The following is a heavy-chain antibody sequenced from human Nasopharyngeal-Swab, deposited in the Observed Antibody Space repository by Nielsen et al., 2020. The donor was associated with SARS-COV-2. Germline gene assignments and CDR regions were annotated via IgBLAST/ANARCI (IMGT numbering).Heavy chain of an antibody. CDR1: GFTFSSYA. CDR2: IYLGCSST. Sequence: GESLKISCAASGFTFSSYAMSWVRQAPGKGLEWVSGIYLGCSSTYYADSVKGRFTISRDNSKNTLYLQMNSLRAEYTAVYYCANTAWGWELLHPYYYYGMDVWGQGTTVTVSS. J-gene: IGHJ6*02. V-gene: IGHV3-23*03. D-gene: IGHD1-26*01. CDR3: ANTAWGWELLHPYYYYGMDV.